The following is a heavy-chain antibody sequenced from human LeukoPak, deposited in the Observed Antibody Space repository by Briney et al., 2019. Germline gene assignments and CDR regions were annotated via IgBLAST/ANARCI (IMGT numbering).Heavy chain of an antibody. CDR3: ARDDLWSPDY. CDR2: INTNGGSI. J-gene: IGHJ4*02. D-gene: IGHD3-10*01. V-gene: IGHV3-48*03. Sequence: GGSLRLSCAASVFIFSTYAMNWVRQAPGKGLEWVSYINTNGGSIYYADSVKGRFTISRDNAKNSLYLQMNSLRAEDTAVYYCARDDLWSPDYWGQGTLVTVSS. CDR1: VFIFSTYA.